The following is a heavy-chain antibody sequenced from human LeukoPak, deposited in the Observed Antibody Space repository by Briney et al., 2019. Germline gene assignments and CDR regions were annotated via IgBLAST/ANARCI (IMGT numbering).Heavy chain of an antibody. J-gene: IGHJ4*02. Sequence: SQTLSLTCTVSGGSISSGDYYWSWIRQPPGKGLEWIGYIYYSGSTYYNPSLKSRVTISVDTSKNQFSLKLSSVTAADTAVYYCASSSSSSWYSDYWGQGTLVTVSS. CDR3: ASSSSSSWYSDY. V-gene: IGHV4-30-4*01. CDR1: GGSISSGDYY. CDR2: IYYSGST. D-gene: IGHD6-13*01.